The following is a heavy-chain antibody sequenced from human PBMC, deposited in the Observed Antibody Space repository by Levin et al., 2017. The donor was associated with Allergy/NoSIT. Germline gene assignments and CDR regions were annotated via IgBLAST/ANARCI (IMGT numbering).Heavy chain of an antibody. D-gene: IGHD3-3*01. J-gene: IGHJ6*02. CDR1: GFTFSRYW. CDR2: IKEDGGEK. Sequence: QTGGSLRLSCAASGFTFSRYWMNWVRQAPGKGLEWVANIKEDGGEKLYVDSVKGRFTISRDNAKNSLFLQMNSLRAEDTAVYYCARNAATLVFGVVPRGGMDVWGQGTTVTVSS. V-gene: IGHV3-7*01. CDR3: ARNAATLVFGVVPRGGMDV.